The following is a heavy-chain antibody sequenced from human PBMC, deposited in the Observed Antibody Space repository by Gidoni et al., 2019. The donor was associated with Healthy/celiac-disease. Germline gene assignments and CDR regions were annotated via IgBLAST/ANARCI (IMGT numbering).Heavy chain of an antibody. Sequence: QVQLVESGGGVVQPGRSLRLSCAESGFTFSSYGTPWVRQAPGKGLEWVAVIWYDGSNKYYADSVKGRFTISRDNSKNTLYLQMNSLRAEDTAVYYCARDIVGATFDYWGQGTLVTVSS. V-gene: IGHV3-33*01. CDR3: ARDIVGATFDY. D-gene: IGHD1-26*01. CDR2: IWYDGSNK. J-gene: IGHJ4*02. CDR1: GFTFSSYG.